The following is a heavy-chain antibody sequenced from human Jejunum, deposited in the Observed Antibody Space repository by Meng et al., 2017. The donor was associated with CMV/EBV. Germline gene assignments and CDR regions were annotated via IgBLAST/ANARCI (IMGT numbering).Heavy chain of an antibody. CDR1: GFTFSNYP. Sequence: SGFTFSNYPLHWVRQAPGKGLEWVAVISYDESDQNYTDSVKGRFTISRDYSKNALYLQMNSLRGDDTAVYYCARENDYNNYFDLWGQGTRVTVSS. CDR3: ARENDYNNYFDL. V-gene: IGHV3-30*10. D-gene: IGHD4-11*01. CDR2: ISYDESDQ. J-gene: IGHJ4*02.